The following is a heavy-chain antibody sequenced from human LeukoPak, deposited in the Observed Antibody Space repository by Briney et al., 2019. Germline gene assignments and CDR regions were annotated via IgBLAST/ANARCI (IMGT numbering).Heavy chain of an antibody. CDR1: GFTFSSYE. CDR2: ISSSGSTI. D-gene: IGHD2-2*02. Sequence: PGGSLRLSCAASGFTFSSYEMNWVRQAPGKGLEWVSYISSSGSTIYYADSVKGRFTISRDNAKNSLYLQMNSLRAEDTAVYYCASSWYTRYYYYGMDVWGQGTTVTVSS. V-gene: IGHV3-48*03. CDR3: ASSWYTRYYYYGMDV. J-gene: IGHJ6*02.